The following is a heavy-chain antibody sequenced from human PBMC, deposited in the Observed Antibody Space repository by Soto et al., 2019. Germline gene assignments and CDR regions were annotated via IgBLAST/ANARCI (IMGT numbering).Heavy chain of an antibody. D-gene: IGHD6-13*01. V-gene: IGHV3-33*01. CDR3: ARDFLYSSSWYSGYMEV. J-gene: IGHJ6*03. CDR1: GVTFSSYG. CDR2: IWYDGSNK. Sequence: GGSLRLSCAASGVTFSSYGMHWVRQDPGKGLEWVAVIWYDGSNKYYADSVKGRFTISRDNSKNTLYLQMNSLRAEDTAVYYCARDFLYSSSWYSGYMEVWGKGTTVTVSS.